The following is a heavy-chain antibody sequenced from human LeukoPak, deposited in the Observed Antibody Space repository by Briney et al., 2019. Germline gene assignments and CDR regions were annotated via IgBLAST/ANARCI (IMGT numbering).Heavy chain of an antibody. CDR3: ARGYCSGGSCPFDY. D-gene: IGHD2-15*01. J-gene: IGHJ4*02. CDR1: GGSINTYY. V-gene: IGHV4-59*01. Sequence: SETLSLTCTVSGGSINTYYWNWIRQPPGKGLEWIGYIYHSGSTNYHPSLKSRVTISGDTSKNQFSLKLTSMTAADTAVYYCARGYCSGGSCPFDYWGQGTLVTVSS. CDR2: IYHSGST.